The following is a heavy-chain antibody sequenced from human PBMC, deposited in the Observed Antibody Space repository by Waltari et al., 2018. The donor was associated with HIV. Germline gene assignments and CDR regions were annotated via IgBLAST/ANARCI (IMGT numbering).Heavy chain of an antibody. CDR2: ISSRHSTM. CDR3: ATDFWSGHPDY. D-gene: IGHD3-3*01. CDR1: EVTFSGYS. Sequence: ELELVEPGGGLVQPGESLRLSCTASEVTFSGYSMNWVRQAPGKGLEWISYISSRHSTMFYSDSVKGRFTISRDNAKNSLYLEMTNLRVDDTAIYYCATDFWSGHPDYWGQGTLVTVSS. V-gene: IGHV3-48*01. J-gene: IGHJ4*02.